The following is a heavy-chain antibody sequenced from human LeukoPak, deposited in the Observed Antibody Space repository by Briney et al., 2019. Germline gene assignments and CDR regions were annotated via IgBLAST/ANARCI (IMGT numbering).Heavy chain of an antibody. V-gene: IGHV3-48*03. CDR3: ARDLDGGNSFDY. CDR2: ISSSGRTI. CDR1: GFTFSNYE. D-gene: IGHD4-23*01. J-gene: IGHJ4*02. Sequence: PGGSLRLSCAASGFTFSNYEMNWVRQAPGKGLEWVSYISSSGRTIYYADPVKGRFTISRDNAKNSLYLQMNNLRAEDTAIYYCARDLDGGNSFDYWGQGTLVTVSS.